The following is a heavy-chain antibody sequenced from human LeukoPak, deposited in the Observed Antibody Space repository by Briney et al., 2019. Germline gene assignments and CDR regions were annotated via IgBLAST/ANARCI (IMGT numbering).Heavy chain of an antibody. D-gene: IGHD3-3*01. Sequence: SETLSLTCTVSGGSTSSYYWSWIRQPAGKGLEWIGRIYTSGSTNYNPSLKSRVTMSVDTSKNQFSLKLSSVTAADTAVYYCAREVGYYDFWSGYYFDYWGQGTLVTVSS. CDR3: AREVGYYDFWSGYYFDY. V-gene: IGHV4-4*07. CDR2: IYTSGST. CDR1: GGSTSSYY. J-gene: IGHJ4*02.